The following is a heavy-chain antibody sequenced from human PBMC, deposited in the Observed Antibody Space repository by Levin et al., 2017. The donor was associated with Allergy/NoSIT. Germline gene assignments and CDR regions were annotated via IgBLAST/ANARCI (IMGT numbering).Heavy chain of an antibody. CDR3: ATSSDWYTLNFAY. Sequence: TTSETLSLTCTVSGGSINNGSLYWAWIRQPPGKGLQWIASIYYSGNTYSDPSLKSRVIMSIDMSKNKFSLKLRSVTAADTAVYYCATSSDWYTLNFAYWGQGTPVTVS. D-gene: IGHD6-19*01. CDR2: IYYSGNT. J-gene: IGHJ4*02. V-gene: IGHV4-39*07. CDR1: GGSINNGSLY.